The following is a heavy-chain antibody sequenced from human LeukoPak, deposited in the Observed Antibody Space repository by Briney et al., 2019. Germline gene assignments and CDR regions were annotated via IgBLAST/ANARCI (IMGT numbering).Heavy chain of an antibody. CDR3: AREGFGDLSKYYFDY. J-gene: IGHJ4*02. CDR1: GDSISSGPYY. Sequence: SETLSLTCTVSGDSISSGPYYWSWIRQHPGKGLEWIGNIHYSENTSYNPSLKSRVTISVDTSKNQFSLKLSSVTAADTAVYYCAREGFGDLSKYYFDYWGQGTLVTVSS. D-gene: IGHD3-10*01. V-gene: IGHV4-31*03. CDR2: IHYSENT.